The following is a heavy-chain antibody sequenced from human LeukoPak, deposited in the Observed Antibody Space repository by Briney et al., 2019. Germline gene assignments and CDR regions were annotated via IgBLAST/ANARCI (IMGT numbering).Heavy chain of an antibody. CDR3: VRAGQGWWELPMGRY. D-gene: IGHD1-26*01. V-gene: IGHV1-2*02. Sequence: AASVKVSCKASGYTFTGYYMHWVRQAPGQGLEWMGWINPNSGGTNYAQKFQGRVTMTRDTSISTAYMELSRLRSDDTAVYYCVRAGQGWWELPMGRYWGQGTLVTVSS. CDR2: INPNSGGT. J-gene: IGHJ4*02. CDR1: GYTFTGYY.